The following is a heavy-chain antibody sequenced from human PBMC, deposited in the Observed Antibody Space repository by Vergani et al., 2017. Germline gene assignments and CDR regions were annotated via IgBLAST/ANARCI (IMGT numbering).Heavy chain of an antibody. CDR3: AKEYGGWYSGAFDI. CDR2: ISSSSSYI. CDR1: GFTLSRYS. J-gene: IGHJ3*02. V-gene: IGHV3-21*01. Sequence: EVQLVESGGGLVQPGRSLRLSCAASGFTLSRYSMNWVRQAPGKGLEWVSSISSSSSYIYYADSVKGRFTISRDNAKNSLYLQMNSLRAEDTAVYYCAKEYGGWYSGAFDIWGQGTMVTVSS. D-gene: IGHD6-19*01.